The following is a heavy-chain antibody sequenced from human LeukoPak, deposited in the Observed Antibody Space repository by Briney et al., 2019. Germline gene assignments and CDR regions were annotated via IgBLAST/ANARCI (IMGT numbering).Heavy chain of an antibody. CDR3: ARQDILTGFDAFDI. CDR2: IYSSGST. D-gene: IGHD3-9*01. V-gene: IGHV4-4*07. J-gene: IGHJ3*02. Sequence: PSETLSLTCTVSGGSISGYYWSWIRQPAGKGLEWIGRIYSSGSTNYNPSLMSRVAMSVDTSKNQFSVRLGSVTAADTAVYYCARQDILTGFDAFDIWGPGTVVTVSS. CDR1: GGSISGYY.